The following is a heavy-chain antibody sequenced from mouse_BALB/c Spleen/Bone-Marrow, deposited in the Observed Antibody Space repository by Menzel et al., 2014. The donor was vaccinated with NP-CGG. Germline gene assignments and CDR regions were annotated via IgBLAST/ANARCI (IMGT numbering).Heavy chain of an antibody. V-gene: IGHV4-1*02. CDR1: GFEFRQYV. CDR2: INPDSSTI. J-gene: IGHJ3*01. D-gene: IGHD1-1*01. CDR3: ARLSYYGRFAY. Sequence: EVHLVESGGGLVQPGGSLKLSCAACGFEFRQYVTHWVRQAPGTLPQRIGEINPDSSTINYTPSRKDKFIISRDNAKNTLYLRMSNVRSEDTALYYCARLSYYGRFAYWGQGTLVTVSA.